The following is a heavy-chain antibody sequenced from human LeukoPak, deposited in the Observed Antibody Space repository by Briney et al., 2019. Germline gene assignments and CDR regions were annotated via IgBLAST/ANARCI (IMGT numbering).Heavy chain of an antibody. J-gene: IGHJ4*02. Sequence: GGSLRLSCAASGFTFSSYSMNWVRQAPGKGLEWVSYISSSSSTIYYADSVKGRFTISRDNSKNTLYLQMNSLRAEDTAVYYCARDSRIYSGSSLFDYWGQGTLVTVSS. CDR1: GFTFSSYS. D-gene: IGHD1-26*01. CDR2: ISSSSSTI. V-gene: IGHV3-48*01. CDR3: ARDSRIYSGSSLFDY.